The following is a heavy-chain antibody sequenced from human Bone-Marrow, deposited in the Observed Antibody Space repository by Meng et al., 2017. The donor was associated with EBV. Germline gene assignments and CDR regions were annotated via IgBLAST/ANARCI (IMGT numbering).Heavy chain of an antibody. V-gene: IGHV4-34*01. Sequence: QVQLQHWGAGLLKPSETLSLTCAVYGGSFSGYYWTWIRQSPGKGLEWIGEINHTGNTNYNPSLKSRVTISVDRSKNQFSLKMKSVTAADTAVYYCARGLVGATTGLIDYWGQRALVTVSS. CDR3: ARGLVGATTGLIDY. CDR1: GGSFSGYY. D-gene: IGHD1-26*01. CDR2: INHTGNT. J-gene: IGHJ4*02.